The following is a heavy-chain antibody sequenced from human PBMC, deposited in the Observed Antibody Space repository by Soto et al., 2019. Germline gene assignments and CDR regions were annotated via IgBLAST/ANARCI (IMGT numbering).Heavy chain of an antibody. Sequence: EVQLLESGGGLVNPGGSLRLSCAASGFTFSSYSVDWVRQAPGKGLEWVSSINPNSRYMFYADSVRGRFTIFRDYAKNWLHLQMNGLGGEDTGVYYCARHETRLTGDGFDIWGRGTLVTVSS. CDR2: INPNSRYM. CDR3: ARHETRLTGDGFDI. V-gene: IGHV3-21*01. CDR1: GFTFSSYS. D-gene: IGHD7-27*01. J-gene: IGHJ3*02.